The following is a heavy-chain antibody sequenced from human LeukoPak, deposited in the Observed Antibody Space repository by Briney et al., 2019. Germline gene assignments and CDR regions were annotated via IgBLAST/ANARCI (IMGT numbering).Heavy chain of an antibody. V-gene: IGHV1-2*02. CDR2: INPNSGGT. Sequence: ASVKVPCKASGYTFTGYYMHWVRQAPGQGLEWMGWINPNSGGTNYAQKFQGRVTMTRDTSISTAYMELSRLRSDDTAAYYCARLPGYCSSTSCLFRYWGQGTLVTVSS. D-gene: IGHD2-2*01. CDR3: ARLPGYCSSTSCLFRY. CDR1: GYTFTGYY. J-gene: IGHJ4*02.